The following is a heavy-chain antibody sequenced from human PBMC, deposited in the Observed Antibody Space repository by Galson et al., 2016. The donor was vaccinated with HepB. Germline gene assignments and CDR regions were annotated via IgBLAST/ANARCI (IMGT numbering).Heavy chain of an antibody. J-gene: IGHJ4*02. D-gene: IGHD6-19*01. CDR1: GLTFSGSA. Sequence: SLRLSCAASGLTFSGSAMLWVRQASGKGLEWVGRIRSKANNYATSYAASVKGRFTISRDDSKNTAYLQMNSLKPEDTAVYYCTRRFGSGMIDYWVQGTLVIVSS. CDR2: IRSKANNYAT. V-gene: IGHV3-73*01. CDR3: TRRFGSGMIDY.